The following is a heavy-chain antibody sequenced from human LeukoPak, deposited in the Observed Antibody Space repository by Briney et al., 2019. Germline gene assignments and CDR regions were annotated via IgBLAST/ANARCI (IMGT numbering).Heavy chain of an antibody. V-gene: IGHV4-59*08. D-gene: IGHD3/OR15-3a*01. CDR1: GGSISSYY. J-gene: IGHJ2*01. Sequence: PSETLSLTCTVSGGSISSYYWSWIRQPPGKGLEWIGYIYYSGSTNYNPSLKSRVTISVDTSKNQFSLKLSSVTAADTAVYYCARLDGAQAGWYFDLWGRGTLVTVSS. CDR2: IYYSGST. CDR3: ARLDGAQAGWYFDL.